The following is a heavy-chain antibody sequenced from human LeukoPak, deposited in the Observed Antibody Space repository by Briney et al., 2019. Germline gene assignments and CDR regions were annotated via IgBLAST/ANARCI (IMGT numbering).Heavy chain of an antibody. CDR2: ISYEGSNK. Sequence: GGSLRLSCAASGFTFSSYAMHWVRQAPGKGLEWVAVISYEGSNKHYADSVKGRFTISRDNSKNTLYLQMNSLRAEDTAVYYCARDGYSSGWYPGGGYFDYWGQGTLVTVSS. D-gene: IGHD6-19*01. V-gene: IGHV3-30*14. CDR1: GFTFSSYA. CDR3: ARDGYSSGWYPGGGYFDY. J-gene: IGHJ4*02.